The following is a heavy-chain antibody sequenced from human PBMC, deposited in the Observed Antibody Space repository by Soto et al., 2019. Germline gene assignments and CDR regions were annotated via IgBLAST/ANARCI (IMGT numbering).Heavy chain of an antibody. CDR1: GGSISSGDYY. Sequence: PSETLSLTCTVSGGSISSGDYYWSWIRQPPGKGLEWSGYIYYSGSTYYNPSLKSRVTISVDTSKNQFSLKLSSVTAADTAVYYCARDQGTNYGMDVWGQGTTVTVSS. CDR2: IYYSGST. V-gene: IGHV4-30-4*01. J-gene: IGHJ6*02. CDR3: ARDQGTNYGMDV.